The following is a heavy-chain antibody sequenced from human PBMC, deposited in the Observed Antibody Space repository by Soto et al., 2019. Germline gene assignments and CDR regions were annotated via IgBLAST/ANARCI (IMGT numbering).Heavy chain of an antibody. V-gene: IGHV3-48*04. J-gene: IGHJ6*02. D-gene: IGHD2-15*01. CDR3: VKDILAGGADV. CDR2: MTSDMKTI. Sequence: PGGSLRLSCAASGFTVRFYIMNWIRQAPGKWLQWVSYMTSDMKTIHYADSVKCRFTIPRDVAKRSLYLQMNSLTTDDTASYYCVKDILAGGADVWGQGTTVTVYS. CDR1: GFTVRFYI.